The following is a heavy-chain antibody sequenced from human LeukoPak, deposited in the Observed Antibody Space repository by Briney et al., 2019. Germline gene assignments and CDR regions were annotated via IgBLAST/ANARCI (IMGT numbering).Heavy chain of an antibody. J-gene: IGHJ4*02. Sequence: GGSLRLSCAPSGFTFSSYSMNWVGQPPGKGLEWVSSISSSSSYIYYADSVKGRFTISRDNAKNSLYLQMNSLRAEDTAVYYCARAADFDYWGQGTLVTVSS. CDR1: GFTFSSYS. CDR2: ISSSSSYI. CDR3: ARAADFDY. V-gene: IGHV3-21*01.